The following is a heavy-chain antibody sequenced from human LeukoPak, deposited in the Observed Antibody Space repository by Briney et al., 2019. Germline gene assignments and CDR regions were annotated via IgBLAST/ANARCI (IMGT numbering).Heavy chain of an antibody. J-gene: IGHJ4*02. Sequence: PGGSLRLSCAASGFNFNTYWMSWVRQAPGKGLEWVASIKQDGSEKYYVDSVKGRVTISRDNAKNSLYLQMNSLRAEDTAVYYCARVFGAGYSDYWGQGTLVTVSS. V-gene: IGHV3-7*01. D-gene: IGHD4/OR15-4a*01. CDR3: ARVFGAGYSDY. CDR1: GFNFNTYW. CDR2: IKQDGSEK.